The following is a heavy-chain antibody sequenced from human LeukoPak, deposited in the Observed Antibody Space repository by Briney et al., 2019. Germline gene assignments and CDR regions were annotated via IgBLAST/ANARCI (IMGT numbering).Heavy chain of an antibody. CDR1: GFIVSTNY. D-gene: IGHD2/OR15-2a*01. Sequence: GGSLRLSCAASGFIVSTNYMNWVRQAPGKGLEWVSVLYSDGSTYYAGSVKGRFTVSRDNSKNTLSLQMNSLRAEDTAVYYCARDRATGFSDALDIWGQGTMVIVSS. CDR3: ARDRATGFSDALDI. J-gene: IGHJ3*02. CDR2: LYSDGST. V-gene: IGHV3-66*01.